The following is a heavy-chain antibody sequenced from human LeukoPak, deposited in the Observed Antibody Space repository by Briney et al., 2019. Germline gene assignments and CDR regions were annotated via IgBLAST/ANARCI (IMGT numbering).Heavy chain of an antibody. V-gene: IGHV3-23*01. J-gene: IGHJ4*02. Sequence: GGSLRLSCAASGFTFSSFAMNWVRQAPGKGLEWVSAISDSGGSRYYADSVKGRFTISRDNAKNTVYLQMHSLRVEDTAVYYCAKGGGWLYYFDYWGQGSLVSVSS. CDR2: ISDSGGSR. D-gene: IGHD6-19*01. CDR3: AKGGGWLYYFDY. CDR1: GFTFSSFA.